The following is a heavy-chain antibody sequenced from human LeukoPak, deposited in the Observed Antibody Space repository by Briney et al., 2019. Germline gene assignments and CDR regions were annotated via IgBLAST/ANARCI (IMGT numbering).Heavy chain of an antibody. CDR2: IWYDGSHK. CDR1: GFTFGRYG. D-gene: IGHD2-2*01. V-gene: IGHV3-33*01. CDR3: ARGRGDCSTTSCYIDY. Sequence: GGSLRLSCAASGFTFGRYGMHWVRQPPGQGLEWVAFIWYDGSHKDYADSVKGRFTIPGDNSKNTLFLQMNSLRAEDTAVYFCARGRGDCSTTSCYIDYWGQGTLVTVSS. J-gene: IGHJ4*02.